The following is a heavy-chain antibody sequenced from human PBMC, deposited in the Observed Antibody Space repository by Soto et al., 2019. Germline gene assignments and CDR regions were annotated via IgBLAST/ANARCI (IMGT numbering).Heavy chain of an antibody. CDR1: GGTFSSYA. J-gene: IGHJ6*02. D-gene: IGHD6-19*01. V-gene: IGHV1-69*13. Sequence: ASVKVSCKASGGTFSSYAISWVQQAPGQGLEWMGGIIPIFGTANYAQKFQGRVTITADESTSTAYMELSSLRSEDTAVYYCARSRVAEVRVPTNYYGMDVWGQGTTVTVSS. CDR3: ARSRVAEVRVPTNYYGMDV. CDR2: IIPIFGTA.